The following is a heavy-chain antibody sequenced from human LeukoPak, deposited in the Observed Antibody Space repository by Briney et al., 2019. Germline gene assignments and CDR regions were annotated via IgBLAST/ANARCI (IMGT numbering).Heavy chain of an antibody. Sequence: GGSLILSRAASGFTFSSYAMSWVRQAPGKGLEWVSAISGSGGSTYYADSVKGRFTISRDNSKNTLYLQMNSLRAEDTAVYYCAKAPHDYGDYLAAFDIWGQGTMVTVSS. CDR1: GFTFSSYA. V-gene: IGHV3-23*01. CDR2: ISGSGGST. J-gene: IGHJ3*02. D-gene: IGHD4-17*01. CDR3: AKAPHDYGDYLAAFDI.